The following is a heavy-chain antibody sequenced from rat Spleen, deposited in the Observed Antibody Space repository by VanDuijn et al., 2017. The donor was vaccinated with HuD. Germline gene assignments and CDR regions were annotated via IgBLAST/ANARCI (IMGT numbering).Heavy chain of an antibody. Sequence: QVQMKESGPGLVQPSQTLSLTCTVSGFSLTDYSIHWVRQPPGKGLEWMGGIWGNGNTNYNSALKSRLSISRDTAKILVFLKINSLQTEDTAIYYCSREDWHFDFWGPGTMVTVSS. CDR1: GFSLTDYS. CDR3: SREDWHFDF. CDR2: IWGNGNT. J-gene: IGHJ1*01. V-gene: IGHV2S54*01.